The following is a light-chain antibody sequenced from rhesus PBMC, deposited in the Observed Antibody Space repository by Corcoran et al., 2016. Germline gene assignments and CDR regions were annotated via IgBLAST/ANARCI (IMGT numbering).Light chain of an antibody. Sequence: DIQMTQSPSSLSASVGDRVTITCRASQDFNNYLSWYHQKPGKAPKPLLYYASSLETGVAPRFSGSRSGTDYTITISSLQPEDIATYYCQQYNNSPFGGGTKVELK. CDR2: YAS. J-gene: IGKJ4*01. CDR3: QQYNNSP. V-gene: IGKV1-66*01. CDR1: QDFNNY.